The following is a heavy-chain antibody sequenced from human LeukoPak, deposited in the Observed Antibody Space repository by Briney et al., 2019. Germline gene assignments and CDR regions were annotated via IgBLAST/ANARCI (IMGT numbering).Heavy chain of an antibody. J-gene: IGHJ4*02. CDR2: IYYSGST. CDR1: GGSISSGDYY. CDR3: ARYQIGVSY. Sequence: SETLSLTCTVSGGSISSGDYYWSWIRQPPGKGLEWIGYIYYSGSTYYNPSPKSRVTISVDPSQNPFSPKLSPVTAADTAVYYCARYQIGVSYWGQGTLVTVSS. D-gene: IGHD3-3*01. V-gene: IGHV4-30-4*01.